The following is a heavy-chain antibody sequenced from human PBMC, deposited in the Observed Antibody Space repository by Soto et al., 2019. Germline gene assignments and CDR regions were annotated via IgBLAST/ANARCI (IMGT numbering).Heavy chain of an antibody. CDR1: GGTFSSYT. CDR2: IIPILGIA. V-gene: IGHV1-69*02. Sequence: QVQLVQSGAEVKKPGSSVKVSCNASGGTFSSYTISWVRQAPGQGLEWMGRIIPILGIANYAQKFQGRVTITAXXSXSXAYMELSSLRSEDTAVYYCGGTYYDMLTGSQGYPDYWGQGTLVTVSS. D-gene: IGHD3-9*01. J-gene: IGHJ4*02. CDR3: GGTYYDMLTGSQGYPDY.